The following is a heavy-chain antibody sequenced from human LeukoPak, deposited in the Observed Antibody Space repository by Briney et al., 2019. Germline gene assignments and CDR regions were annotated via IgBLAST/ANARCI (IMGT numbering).Heavy chain of an antibody. CDR3: ARVGHYDYVWGSYRYPDY. D-gene: IGHD3-16*02. J-gene: IGHJ4*02. Sequence: GGSLRLSCAASGFTFSSYSMNWVRQAPGKGLEWVSSISSSSSYIYYADSVKGRFTISRDNAKNSLYLQMNSLRAGDTAVYYCARVGHYDYVWGSYRYPDYWGQGTLVTVSS. V-gene: IGHV3-21*01. CDR1: GFTFSSYS. CDR2: ISSSSSYI.